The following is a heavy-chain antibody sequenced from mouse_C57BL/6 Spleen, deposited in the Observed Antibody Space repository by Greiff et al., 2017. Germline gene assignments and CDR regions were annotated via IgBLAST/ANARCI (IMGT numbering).Heavy chain of an antibody. D-gene: IGHD2-3*01. J-gene: IGHJ3*01. CDR1: GFTFSSYA. CDR2: ISDGGSYT. Sequence: EVQVVESGGGLVKPGGSLKLSCAASGFTFSSYAMSWVRQTPEKRLEWVATISDGGSYTYYPDNVKGRFTISRDNAKNNLYLQMSHLKSEDTAMYYCARDHDGLYWGQGTLVTVSA. CDR3: ARDHDGLY. V-gene: IGHV5-4*01.